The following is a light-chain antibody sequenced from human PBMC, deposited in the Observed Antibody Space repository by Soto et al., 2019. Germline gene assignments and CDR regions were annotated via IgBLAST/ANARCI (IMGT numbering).Light chain of an antibody. Sequence: QSVLTQPASVSGSPGQSIAISCPGTSSDVGGYNSVSWYQQHPGKAPKLMIYNVSNRPSGVSDRFSGSKSGNTASLTISGLQAEDEADYYCSSYTSSNTYVFGTGTKLTVL. V-gene: IGLV2-14*03. CDR3: SSYTSSNTYV. CDR1: SSDVGGYNS. J-gene: IGLJ1*01. CDR2: NVS.